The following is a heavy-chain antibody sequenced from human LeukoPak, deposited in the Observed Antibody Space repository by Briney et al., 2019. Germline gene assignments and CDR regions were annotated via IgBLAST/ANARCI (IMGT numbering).Heavy chain of an antibody. CDR2: ISGSGGST. V-gene: IGHV3-23*01. J-gene: IGHJ4*02. CDR1: GFTFSSYA. CDR3: AKRPYSSSWFPFDY. Sequence: QPGGSLRLSCAASGFTFSSYAMSWVRQAPGKGLEWVSDISGSGGSTYYADSVKGRFTISRDNSKNTFYLQMNSLRAEDRAAYYCAKRPYSSSWFPFDYGGQGTLVTVS. D-gene: IGHD6-13*01.